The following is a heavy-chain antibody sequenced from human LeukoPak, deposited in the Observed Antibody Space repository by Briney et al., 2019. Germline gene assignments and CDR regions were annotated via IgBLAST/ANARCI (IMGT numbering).Heavy chain of an antibody. J-gene: IGHJ4*02. CDR2: INPNNGAT. CDR1: GYTFTGNF. D-gene: IGHD5-24*01. Sequence: ASVKVSCKASGYTFTGNFMHWVRQAPGQGLEWMGWINPNNGATDYAPRFPGRVTMTRDTSITTAYMELSGLRSDDTAVYYCTRVGVNYLFDFWGQGTLVAVSS. V-gene: IGHV1-2*02. CDR3: TRVGVNYLFDF.